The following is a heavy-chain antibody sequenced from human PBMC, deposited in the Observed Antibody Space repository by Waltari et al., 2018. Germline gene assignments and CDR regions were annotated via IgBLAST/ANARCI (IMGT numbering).Heavy chain of an antibody. D-gene: IGHD3-3*02. Sequence: QVQLVESGGGVVQPGRSLRLSCAASGFTFSHYGMHWVRQAPGKGREGVAVISDDGSSTYYGDSVKGRVTLARDNSRNTLNLQMNRLRTEDTAMYYCVSYPIFQGAVDAFDIWGQGTMVTVSS. CDR2: ISDDGSST. CDR1: GFTFSHYG. CDR3: VSYPIFQGAVDAFDI. J-gene: IGHJ3*02. V-gene: IGHV3-30*03.